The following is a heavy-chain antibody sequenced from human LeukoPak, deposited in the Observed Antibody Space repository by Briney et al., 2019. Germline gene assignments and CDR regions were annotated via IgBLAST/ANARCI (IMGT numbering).Heavy chain of an antibody. CDR1: GGSFSGYY. D-gene: IGHD6-19*01. CDR3: ARRGGYSSGWYRP. V-gene: IGHV4-34*01. J-gene: IGHJ4*02. CDR2: INHSGST. Sequence: SETLSLTCAVYGGSFSGYYWSWIRQPPGKGLEWIGEINHSGSTNYNPSLKSRVTISVDTSKNQFSLKLSSVTAADTAVYYCARRGGYSSGWYRPWGQGTLVTVSS.